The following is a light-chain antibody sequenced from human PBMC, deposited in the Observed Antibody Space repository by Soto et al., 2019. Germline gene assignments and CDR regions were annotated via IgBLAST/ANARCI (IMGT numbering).Light chain of an antibody. CDR1: SGHNSYA. CDR3: QTWSTDIRV. CDR2: LNSDGSH. Sequence: QPVLTQPPSASASLGASVKLTSTLSSGHNSYAIAWHQQQPEKGPRYLMKLNSDGSHSKGDGIPDRFSGSSSGAERYLTISSLQSEDEADYYCQTWSTDIRVFGGGTKLTVL. V-gene: IGLV4-69*01. J-gene: IGLJ3*02.